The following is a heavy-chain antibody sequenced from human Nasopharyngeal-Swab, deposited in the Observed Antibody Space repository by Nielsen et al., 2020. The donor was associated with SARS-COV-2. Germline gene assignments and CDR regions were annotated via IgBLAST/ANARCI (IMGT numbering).Heavy chain of an antibody. Sequence: SETLSLTCTVSGGSISSGSYYWSWIRQPAGKGLEWIGRILTNGSTNYNPSLKSRITISVDTSKNQFSLRLSSVTAADTAVYYCARDSPLRSGPDFDYWGQGTLVTVSS. J-gene: IGHJ4*02. CDR1: GGSISSGSYY. CDR2: ILTNGST. V-gene: IGHV4-61*02. D-gene: IGHD3-3*01. CDR3: ARDSPLRSGPDFDY.